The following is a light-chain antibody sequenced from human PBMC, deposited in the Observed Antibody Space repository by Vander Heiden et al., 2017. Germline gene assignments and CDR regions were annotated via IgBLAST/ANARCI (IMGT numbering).Light chain of an antibody. CDR3: QQSDSAPPT. CDR1: QTVTKF. J-gene: IGKJ4*02. CDR2: ASS. V-gene: IGKV1-39*01. Sequence: DIQMAQSPSSLSASVGDRVTITCRSSQTVTKFLNWYQHKPGKAPKLLIYASSNLQSGVPSRFSGSGSGTDFTLTISSLQPEDSATYYCQQSDSAPPTFGGGTKVEI.